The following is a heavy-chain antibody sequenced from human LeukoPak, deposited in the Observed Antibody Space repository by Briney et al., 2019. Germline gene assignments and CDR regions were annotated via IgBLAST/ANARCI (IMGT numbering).Heavy chain of an antibody. CDR1: GGSISSGGYY. D-gene: IGHD2/OR15-2a*01. J-gene: IGHJ3*02. CDR2: IYYSGST. V-gene: IGHV4-31*02. CDR3: ARSPRPPREYAGTFDI. Sequence: SQTLSLTCTVSGGSISSGGYYWSWIRQHPGKGLEWIGYIYYSGSTYYNPSLKSRVTISVDKSKNQFSLKLSSVTAADTAVYYCARSPRPPREYAGTFDIWGQGTMVTVSS.